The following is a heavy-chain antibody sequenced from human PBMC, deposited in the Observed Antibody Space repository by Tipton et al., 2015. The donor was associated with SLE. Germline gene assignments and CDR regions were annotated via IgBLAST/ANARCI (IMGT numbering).Heavy chain of an antibody. V-gene: IGHV4-59*11. CDR2: IYYSGST. CDR3: ARGGTAAGTGGIFDY. CDR1: GGSISSHY. J-gene: IGHJ4*02. Sequence: TLSLTCTVSGGSISSHYWSWIRQPPGKGLEWIGYIYYSGSTNYNPSLKSRVTISVDTSKNQFSLKLSSVTAADTAVYYCARGGTAAGTGGIFDYWGQGTLVTVSS. D-gene: IGHD6-13*01.